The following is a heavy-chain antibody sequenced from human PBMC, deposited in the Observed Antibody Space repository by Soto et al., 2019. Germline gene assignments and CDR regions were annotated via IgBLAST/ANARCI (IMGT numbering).Heavy chain of an antibody. CDR3: ARHYSSSSFMDV. CDR2: ISGSGGST. V-gene: IGHV3-23*01. D-gene: IGHD6-6*01. CDR1: GFTFSSYA. J-gene: IGHJ6*02. Sequence: PGGSLRLSCAASGFTFSSYAMSWVRQAPGKGLEWVSAISGSGGSTYYADSVKGRFTISRDNSKNTLYLQMSSLRASDTAMYYCARHYSSSSFMDVWGQGTTVTVSS.